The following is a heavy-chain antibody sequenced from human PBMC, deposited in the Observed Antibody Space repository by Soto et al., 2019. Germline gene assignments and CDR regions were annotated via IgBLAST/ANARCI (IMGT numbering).Heavy chain of an antibody. Sequence: EVQLVESGGGLIQPGGSLRLSCAVSGFTVSNNYMSWVRQAPGKGLEGVSVIYSGGYTAYGDSVKGRFTISRDNSKNTLYLKMKSRGAAHPAVYYRAAGRGGGGYWGQGTLVTVSS. CDR3: AAGRGGGGY. D-gene: IGHD3-10*01. V-gene: IGHV3-53*01. CDR2: IYSGGYT. J-gene: IGHJ4*02. CDR1: GFTVSNNY.